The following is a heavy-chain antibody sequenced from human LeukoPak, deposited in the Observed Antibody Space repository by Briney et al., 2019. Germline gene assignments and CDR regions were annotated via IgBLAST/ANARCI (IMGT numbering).Heavy chain of an antibody. Sequence: PGGSLRLSCAASGFSFSSYWMHWVRQAPGKGLVWVSGIKSDGSGTNYADSVKGRFTISRDNAKNTLYLQMNSLRAEDTAVYYCAVPRIGNYYGMDVWGQGTTVTVSS. CDR3: AVPRIGNYYGMDV. CDR2: IKSDGSGT. J-gene: IGHJ6*02. V-gene: IGHV3-74*01. CDR1: GFSFSSYW. D-gene: IGHD3-10*01.